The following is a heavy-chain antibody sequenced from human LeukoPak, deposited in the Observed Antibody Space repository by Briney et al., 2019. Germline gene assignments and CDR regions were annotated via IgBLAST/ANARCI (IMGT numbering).Heavy chain of an antibody. Sequence: GGSLRLSCAASGFTFSSYSMNWVRQAPGKGLEWVSSISSSSSYIYYADSVKGRFTISRDNAKNSLYLQMNSLRAEDTAVCYCASPYYDFWSGYYPLSYWGQGTLVTVSS. J-gene: IGHJ4*02. V-gene: IGHV3-21*01. CDR2: ISSSSSYI. CDR1: GFTFSSYS. D-gene: IGHD3-3*01. CDR3: ASPYYDFWSGYYPLSY.